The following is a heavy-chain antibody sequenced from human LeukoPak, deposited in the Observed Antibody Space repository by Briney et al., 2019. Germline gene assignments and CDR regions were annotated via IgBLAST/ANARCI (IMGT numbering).Heavy chain of an antibody. CDR3: ARTKRNSGTYYFDY. V-gene: IGHV2-70*04. J-gene: IGHJ4*02. CDR1: GFSLSTRGMR. D-gene: IGHD1-26*01. CDR2: LEWEDDK. Sequence: SGPALVRPTQTLTLTCTFSGFSLSTRGMRVSWIRQPPGKALEWLARLEWEDDKFYNTHLKTRLTISKDTSKNQVVLTMTNMDPVDTATYYCARTKRNSGTYYFDYWGQGTLVTVSS.